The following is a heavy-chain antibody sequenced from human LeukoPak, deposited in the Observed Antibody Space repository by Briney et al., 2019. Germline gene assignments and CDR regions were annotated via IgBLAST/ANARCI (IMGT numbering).Heavy chain of an antibody. CDR1: GYTFTSYG. J-gene: IGHJ6*03. CDR2: ISADNGNT. Sequence: ASVKVSCKASGYTFTSYGISWVRQAPGQGLEWIGWISADNGNTNYAQKLQGRVTMTTDTSTSTAYMELRSLRSDDTAVYYCARAPSCSSTSCYIYYYYYMDVWGKGTTVTVSS. V-gene: IGHV1-18*01. D-gene: IGHD2-2*02. CDR3: ARAPSCSSTSCYIYYYYYMDV.